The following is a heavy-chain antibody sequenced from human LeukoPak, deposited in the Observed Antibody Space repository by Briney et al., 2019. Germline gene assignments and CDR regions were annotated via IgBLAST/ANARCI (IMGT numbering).Heavy chain of an antibody. V-gene: IGHV3-74*01. D-gene: IGHD2-2*01. J-gene: IGHJ4*02. CDR3: VRPDIVSVPLGC. CDR1: GFTFSSYW. CDR2: INTDGSIT. Sequence: GGSLRLSCAASGFTFSSYWMHWVRQAPGKGLVWVSRINTDGSITDYADSVKGRFTISRDNAKNTLYLQVNSLRAEDTAIYYCVRPDIVSVPLGCWGQGTLVTVSS.